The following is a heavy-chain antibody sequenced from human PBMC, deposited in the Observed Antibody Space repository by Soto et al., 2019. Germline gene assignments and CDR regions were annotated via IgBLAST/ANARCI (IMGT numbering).Heavy chain of an antibody. Sequence: GASVKVSCKASGYTFTSYDINWVRQATGQGLEWMGWMNPNSGNTGYAQKFQGRVTMTRNTSISTAYMELSSLRSEDTAVYYCARDEQWLVQFTFDYWGQGTLVTVSS. V-gene: IGHV1-8*01. D-gene: IGHD6-19*01. CDR1: GYTFTSYD. CDR2: MNPNSGNT. CDR3: ARDEQWLVQFTFDY. J-gene: IGHJ4*02.